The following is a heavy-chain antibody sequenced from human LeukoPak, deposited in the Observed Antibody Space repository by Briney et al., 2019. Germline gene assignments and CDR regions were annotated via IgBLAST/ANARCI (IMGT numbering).Heavy chain of an antibody. J-gene: IGHJ4*02. CDR3: ARYLAARSGAARYIDY. CDR2: ISESGTT. CDR1: GGSISSSIHY. Sequence: SETLSLTCTVSGGSISSSIHYWAWIRQPPGKGLEWLATISESGTTYYNPSLKSRVTISVDTSKNQFSLNLGSVTAADTAVYYCARYLAARSGAARYIDYWGQGTLVTVSS. V-gene: IGHV4-39*01. D-gene: IGHD4/OR15-4a*01.